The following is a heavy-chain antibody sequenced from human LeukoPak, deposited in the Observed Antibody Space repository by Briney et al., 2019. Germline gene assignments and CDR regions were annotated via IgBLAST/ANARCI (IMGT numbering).Heavy chain of an antibody. V-gene: IGHV4-39*01. J-gene: IGHJ2*01. D-gene: IGHD6-19*01. Sequence: PSETLSLTCTVSGGSISSSSYYWDWIRQPPGKGLEWIGSIYYSGSTYYNPSLKSRVTISVDTSKNQFSLKLSSVTAADTAVYYCARQLGIAVAGTGPIDYWGRRTLVTVSS. CDR1: GGSISSSSYY. CDR2: IYYSGST. CDR3: ARQLGIAVAGTGPIDY.